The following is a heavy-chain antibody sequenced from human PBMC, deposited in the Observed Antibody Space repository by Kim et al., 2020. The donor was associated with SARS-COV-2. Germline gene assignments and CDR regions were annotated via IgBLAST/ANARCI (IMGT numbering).Heavy chain of an antibody. CDR1: EFSFSDYY. CDR2: ISGSSNTI. Sequence: GGSLRLSCVASEFSFSDYYMSWVRQAPGKGLEWLSHISGSSNTIVYADSAKGRFTISRDNAKNSLHLQMNSLRADDTAVYYCARVVQGSDGMDVWGQGTMVIVSS. V-gene: IGHV3-11*01. CDR3: ARVVQGSDGMDV. J-gene: IGHJ6*01.